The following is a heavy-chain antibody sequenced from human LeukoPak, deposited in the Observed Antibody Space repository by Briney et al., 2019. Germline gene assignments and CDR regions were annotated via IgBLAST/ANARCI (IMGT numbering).Heavy chain of an antibody. Sequence: TGGSLRLSCAASGFSFSADWMNWVRQAPGKGLEWVANIKQDGSAKYYVDSVKGRFTISRDNAKNSLYLQMSSLREEDTAVYYCVRGQTIDFWGQGILVTVSS. CDR2: IKQDGSAK. V-gene: IGHV3-7*04. J-gene: IGHJ4*02. CDR3: VRGQTIDF. CDR1: GFSFSADW.